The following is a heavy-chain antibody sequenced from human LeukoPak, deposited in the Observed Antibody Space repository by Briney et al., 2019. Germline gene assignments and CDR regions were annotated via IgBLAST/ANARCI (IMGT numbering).Heavy chain of an antibody. J-gene: IGHJ5*02. CDR3: TSFETVSVSGFDP. V-gene: IGHV3-21*01. Sequence: NPGGSLRLSCAASGFTFSSHSINGVRQAPGKGLEWVSSISGDAVHILYSDSVKGRFTISRDNAKSSVYLQMNSLRDEDTAVYYCTSFETVSVSGFDPWGQGTLVTVSS. D-gene: IGHD3-9*01. CDR2: ISGDAVHI. CDR1: GFTFSSHS.